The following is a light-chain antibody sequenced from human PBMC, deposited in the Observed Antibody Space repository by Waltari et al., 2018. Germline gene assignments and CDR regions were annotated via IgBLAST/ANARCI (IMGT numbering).Light chain of an antibody. CDR2: EDV. Sequence: SYDLTPPPSVSVCPGQTARITRSGDALPKKYAHWYQQKSGQAPVQVIYEDVKRPSGIPERFSGSSSGTMVTLTISGAQVEDEADYYCYSTDSSGNVQVFGGGTKLTVL. J-gene: IGLJ2*01. CDR3: YSTDSSGNVQV. CDR1: ALPKKY. V-gene: IGLV3-10*01.